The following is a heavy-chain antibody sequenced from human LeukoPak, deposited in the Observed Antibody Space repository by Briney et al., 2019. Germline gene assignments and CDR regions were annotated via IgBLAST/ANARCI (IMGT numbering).Heavy chain of an antibody. CDR1: GFPLSSYA. D-gene: IGHD3-3*01. J-gene: IGHJ5*02. CDR2: TSSSDDGT. V-gene: IGHV3-23*01. CDR3: AKEHDLWHEEGNWFDP. Sequence: GGSLRLSCAASGFPLSSYAMSWVRQVPGKGLEWVSATSSSDDGTYHADSVRGRFIVSRDNSKNTLYLQLNRLRVEDTAVYYCAKEHDLWHEEGNWFDPWGQGTLVTVSS.